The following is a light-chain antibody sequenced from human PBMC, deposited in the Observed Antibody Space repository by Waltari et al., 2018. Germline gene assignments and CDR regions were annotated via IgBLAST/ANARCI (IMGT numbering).Light chain of an antibody. Sequence: QSALTQPASVSGSPGQSITISCTGTSSDVGNYHRVPWYQQHPGKAPKLMIYAVSKRPSGVSDRFSGSKSGDMASLTISGLQPEDEAEYFCSSYAGSSKGVFGGGTKVTVL. CDR1: SSDVGNYHR. J-gene: IGLJ2*01. CDR2: AVS. CDR3: SSYAGSSKGV. V-gene: IGLV2-23*02.